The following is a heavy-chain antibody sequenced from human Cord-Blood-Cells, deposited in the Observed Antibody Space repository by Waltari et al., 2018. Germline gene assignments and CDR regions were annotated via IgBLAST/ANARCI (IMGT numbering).Heavy chain of an antibody. CDR1: GGSFSGYY. CDR3: ARGIYCSGGSCYFDY. J-gene: IGHJ4*02. Sequence: QVQLPQWGAGLLKPSETLSLTCAVYGGSFSGYYGSWIRQAPGKGLEWIGEINHSGSTNYNPSLKSRVTISVDTSKNQFSLKLSSVTAADTAVYYCARGIYCSGGSCYFDYWGQGTLVTVSS. V-gene: IGHV4-34*01. D-gene: IGHD2-15*01. CDR2: INHSGST.